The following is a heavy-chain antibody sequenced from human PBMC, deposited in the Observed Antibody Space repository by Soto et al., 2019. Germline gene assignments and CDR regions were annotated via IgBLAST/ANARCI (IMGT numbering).Heavy chain of an antibody. D-gene: IGHD3-3*01. J-gene: IGHJ4*02. V-gene: IGHV4-59*11. CDR3: ARERRGFGYIDY. CDR1: GDSISNPY. Sequence: SDTLSLTCTVSGDSISNPYWSWIRQPPGKRLEWIGYNIHRGTTNYNPSLKSRVTMSLDTSKNQVSLRLTSVTAADTAVYFCARERRGFGYIDYWGQGTLVTVSS. CDR2: NIHRGTT.